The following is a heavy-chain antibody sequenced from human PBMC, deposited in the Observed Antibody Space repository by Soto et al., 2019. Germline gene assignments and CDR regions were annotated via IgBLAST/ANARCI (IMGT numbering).Heavy chain of an antibody. CDR2: IYSSGST. CDR1: GGSISNYY. V-gene: IGHV4-59*01. J-gene: IGHJ4*02. CDR3: ARDHPHSYGVYYFDY. D-gene: IGHD5-18*01. Sequence: SETLSLTCTVSGGSISNYYWNWIRQSPGKGLEWIGYIYSSGSTHYNPSLQNRVTISIDTSKNQVSLKVNSVTAADTAVYYCARDHPHSYGVYYFDYWGQGTPVTSPQ.